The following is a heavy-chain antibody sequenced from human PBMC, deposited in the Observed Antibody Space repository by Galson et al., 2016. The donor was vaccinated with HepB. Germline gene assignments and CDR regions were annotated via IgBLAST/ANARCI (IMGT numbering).Heavy chain of an antibody. CDR2: MRSSGSSI. J-gene: IGHJ4*02. V-gene: IGHV3-11*01. Sequence: SLRLSCAASGFTFSDYYLTWIRQAPGKGLERISYMRSSGSSIYYAGSVKGRFTISRDNAKISLYLKMNSLRVEDTALYYCARGHLGDYFDYWRQGTLVTVSS. CDR1: GFTFSDYY. CDR3: ARGHLGDYFDY.